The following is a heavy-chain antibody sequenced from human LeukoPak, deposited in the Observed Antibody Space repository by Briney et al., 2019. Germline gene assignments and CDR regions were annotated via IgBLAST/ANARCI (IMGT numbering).Heavy chain of an antibody. CDR3: ARANGYSYGPDY. CDR1: GGSFSGYY. CDR2: INHSGST. V-gene: IGHV4-34*01. Sequence: PSETLSLTCAVYGGSFSGYYWSWIRQPPGKGLEWIGEINHSGSTNYNPSLKSRVTISVDTSKNQFSLKLSSVTAADTAVYYCARANGYSYGPDYWGQGTLVTVSS. J-gene: IGHJ4*02. D-gene: IGHD5-18*01.